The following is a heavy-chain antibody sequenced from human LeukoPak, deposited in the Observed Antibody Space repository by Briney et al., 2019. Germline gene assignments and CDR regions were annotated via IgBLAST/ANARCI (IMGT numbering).Heavy chain of an antibody. CDR2: INPNSGGT. D-gene: IGHD6-19*01. J-gene: IGHJ4*02. CDR3: ARDGPEYSSGWYVDY. Sequence: GASVKVSCKASGYTFTGYYMHWVRQAPGQGLEWMGRINPNSGGTNYAQKFQGRVTMTRDTSTSTAYMELSRLRSDDTAVYYCARDGPEYSSGWYVDYWGQGTLVTVSS. CDR1: GYTFTGYY. V-gene: IGHV1-2*06.